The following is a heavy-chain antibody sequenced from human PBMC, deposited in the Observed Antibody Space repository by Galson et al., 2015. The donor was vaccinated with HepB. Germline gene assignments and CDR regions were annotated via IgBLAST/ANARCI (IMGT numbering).Heavy chain of an antibody. CDR1: GFTFSSDA. CDR3: AKDAIAARRDYYYYGMDV. J-gene: IGHJ6*02. CDR2: ISGSGGST. V-gene: IGHV3-23*01. D-gene: IGHD6-6*01. Sequence: SLRLSCAASGFTFSSDAMSWVRQGPGKGLEWVSAISGSGGSTYFADSVKGRFTISRDNAKNTLYLQMNSLRAEDTAVYYYAKDAIAARRDYYYYGMDVWGQGTTVTVSS.